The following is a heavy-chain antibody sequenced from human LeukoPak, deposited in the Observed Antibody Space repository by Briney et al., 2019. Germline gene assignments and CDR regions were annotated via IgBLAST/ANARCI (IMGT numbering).Heavy chain of an antibody. CDR2: MNPHSGTT. J-gene: IGHJ4*02. CDR3: ARGSEDNFDSSGPIGF. Sequence: ASVKVSCKASGYTFTSYGISWVRQAPGQGLEWMGWMNPHSGTTGYAQKFQGRLTLPRNTSISTAYLELNSLTSEDTAVYYCARGSEDNFDSSGPIGFWGQGTLVTVSS. D-gene: IGHD3-22*01. CDR1: GYTFTSYG. V-gene: IGHV1-8*02.